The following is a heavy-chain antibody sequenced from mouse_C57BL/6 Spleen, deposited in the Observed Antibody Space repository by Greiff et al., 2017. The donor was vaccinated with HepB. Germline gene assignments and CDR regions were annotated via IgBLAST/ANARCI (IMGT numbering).Heavy chain of an antibody. CDR1: GFTFSDYY. CDR2: INYDGSST. V-gene: IGHV5-16*01. J-gene: IGHJ1*03. D-gene: IGHD2-1*01. Sequence: EVKVEESEGGLVQPGSSMKLSCTASGFTFSDYYMAWVRQVPEKGLEWVANINYDGSSTYYLDSLKSRFIISKDNAKNILYLQMSSLKSEDTATYYCARGGLYGNYGYFDVWGTGTTVTVSS. CDR3: ARGGLYGNYGYFDV.